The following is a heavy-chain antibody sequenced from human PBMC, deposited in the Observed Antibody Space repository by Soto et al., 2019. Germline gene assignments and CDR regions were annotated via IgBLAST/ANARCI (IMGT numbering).Heavy chain of an antibody. J-gene: IGHJ4*02. CDR1: GGILSSYT. Sequence: QVLLVQSGTEVKKPGSSVKVSCQASGGILSSYTFSWVRQAPGQGLEWMGRIYPLPGVAKYAQQFQGRVMMNADASTSRLYMQLSSLRSDDTATYYCARDKTSSSSDTSFDYWGQGTLVSVSS. CDR2: IYPLPGVA. D-gene: IGHD6-6*01. CDR3: ARDKTSSSSDTSFDY. V-gene: IGHV1-69*08.